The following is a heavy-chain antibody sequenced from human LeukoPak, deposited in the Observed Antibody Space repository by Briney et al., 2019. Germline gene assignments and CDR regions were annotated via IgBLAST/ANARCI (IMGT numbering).Heavy chain of an antibody. CDR3: ASSRTTIGRGYFDY. V-gene: IGHV4-39*01. Sequence: PSETLSFTCTVSGGSISSSNYYWGWIRQPPGKGLEWIGSIYYSGSTYYNPSLKSRVTISVDTSKNQFSLKLSSVTAADTAVYYCASSRTTIGRGYFDYWGQGTLVTVSS. D-gene: IGHD5-24*01. J-gene: IGHJ4*02. CDR2: IYYSGST. CDR1: GGSISSSNYY.